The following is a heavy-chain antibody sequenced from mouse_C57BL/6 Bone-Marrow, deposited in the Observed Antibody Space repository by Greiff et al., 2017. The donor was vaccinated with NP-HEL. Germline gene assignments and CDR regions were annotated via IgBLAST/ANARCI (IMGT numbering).Heavy chain of an antibody. J-gene: IGHJ4*01. V-gene: IGHV10-1*01. CDR1: GFSFNTYA. CDR3: VRQEITGAMDY. D-gene: IGHD4-1*01. CDR2: IRSKSNNYAT. Sequence: VQLQQSGGGLVQPKGSLKLSCAASGFSFNTYAMNWVRQAPGKGLEWVARIRSKSNNYATYYADSVKDRFTISRDDSESMLYLQMNNLKTEDTAMYYCVRQEITGAMDYWGQGTSVTVSS.